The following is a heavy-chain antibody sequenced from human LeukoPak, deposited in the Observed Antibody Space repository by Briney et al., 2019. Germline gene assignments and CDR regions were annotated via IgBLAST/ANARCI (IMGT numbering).Heavy chain of an antibody. J-gene: IGHJ6*02. CDR2: IYSGGST. Sequence: PGGSLRLSCAGSGFSVSSNYMSWVRQAPGKGLEWVSVIYSGGSTYYTDSVKGRFTISRDNSKNTVYLQMNSLRAEDTAVYYCARDSRASGSYYYGMDLWGQGTTVTVSS. CDR3: ARDSRASGSYYYGMDL. D-gene: IGHD3-22*01. V-gene: IGHV3-53*01. CDR1: GFSVSSNY.